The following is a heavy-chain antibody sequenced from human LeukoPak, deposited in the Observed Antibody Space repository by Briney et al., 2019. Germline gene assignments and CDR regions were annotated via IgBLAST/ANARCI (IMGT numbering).Heavy chain of an antibody. J-gene: IGHJ4*02. D-gene: IGHD3-10*01. CDR2: INPKSGDT. Sequence: ASVKVSCKASGYTFSDHYIQWVRQAPGQGLEWMGWINPKSGDTKFPQNHQGRVTLTRDTSTNTAYMEVSRLTSDDTAVYYCARDTSDGGWGQGTLVTVSS. CDR3: ARDTSDGG. CDR1: GYTFSDHY. V-gene: IGHV1-2*02.